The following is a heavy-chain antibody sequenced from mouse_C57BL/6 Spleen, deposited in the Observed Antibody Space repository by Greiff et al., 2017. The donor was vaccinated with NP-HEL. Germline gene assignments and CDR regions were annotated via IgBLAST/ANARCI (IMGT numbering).Heavy chain of an antibody. Sequence: QVQLKQPGAELVMPGASVKLSCKASGYTFTSYWMHWVKQRPGQGLEWIGEIDPSDSYTNYNQKFKGKSTLTVDKSSSTAYMQLSSLTSEDSAVYYCARYGDVDYAMDYWGQGTSVTVSS. V-gene: IGHV1-69*01. J-gene: IGHJ4*01. CDR2: IDPSDSYT. CDR3: ARYGDVDYAMDY. D-gene: IGHD1-1*01. CDR1: GYTFTSYW.